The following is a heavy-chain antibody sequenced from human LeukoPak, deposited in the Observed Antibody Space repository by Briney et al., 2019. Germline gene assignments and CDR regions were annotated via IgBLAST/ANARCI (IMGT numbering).Heavy chain of an antibody. CDR3: TTDWYYYDSSGYYPIF. CDR2: IKRKTDGGTA. J-gene: IGHJ4*02. CDR1: GFPFSGVW. Sequence: GGSLRLSCAVSGFPFSGVWMSWVRQAPGKGLEWVGRIKRKTDGGTADYAAPVKGRFTLSRDDSKNTLYLQMNSLKTEDTAVYYCTTDWYYYDSSGYYPIFWGQGTLVTVSS. V-gene: IGHV3-15*01. D-gene: IGHD3-22*01.